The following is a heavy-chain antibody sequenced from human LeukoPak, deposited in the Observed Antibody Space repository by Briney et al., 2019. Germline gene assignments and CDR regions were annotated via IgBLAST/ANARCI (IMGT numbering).Heavy chain of an antibody. CDR1: GFTFDDYG. Sequence: PGGSLRLSCAASGFTFDDYGMSWVRQAPGKGLEWVSGINWNGGSTGYADSVKGRFTISRDNAKTSLHLQMNSLRAEDTALYYCARVHSSAWTYYFDYWGQGTLVTVSS. D-gene: IGHD6-19*01. J-gene: IGHJ4*02. CDR2: INWNGGST. V-gene: IGHV3-20*04. CDR3: ARVHSSAWTYYFDY.